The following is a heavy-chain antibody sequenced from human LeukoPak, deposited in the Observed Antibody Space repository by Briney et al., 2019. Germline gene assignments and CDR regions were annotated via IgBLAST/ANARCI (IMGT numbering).Heavy chain of an antibody. Sequence: PSETLSLTCAVYGGSFSGYYWSWIRQPPGKGLEWIGEINHSGSTNYNPSLKSRVTISVDTSKNQFSLKLSSVTAADTAVYYCASTGTPYYYGMDVWGQGTTVTVSS. CDR2: INHSGST. J-gene: IGHJ6*02. CDR1: GGSFSGYY. D-gene: IGHD1-1*01. V-gene: IGHV4-34*01. CDR3: ASTGTPYYYGMDV.